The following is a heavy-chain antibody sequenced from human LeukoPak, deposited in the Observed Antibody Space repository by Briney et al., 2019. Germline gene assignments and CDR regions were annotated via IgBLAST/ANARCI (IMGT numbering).Heavy chain of an antibody. CDR2: ISGSDGST. CDR1: GFTFSSYA. Sequence: PGGSLRLSCAASGFTFSSYAMSWVRQAPGKGLERVSAISGSDGSTYYPDSVKGRFTVSRDNSKNTLYLQMNSLRAEDTAVYYCAKALPTVTIYYYYGMDVWGQGTTVTVSS. V-gene: IGHV3-23*01. CDR3: AKALPTVTIYYYYGMDV. D-gene: IGHD4-11*01. J-gene: IGHJ6*02.